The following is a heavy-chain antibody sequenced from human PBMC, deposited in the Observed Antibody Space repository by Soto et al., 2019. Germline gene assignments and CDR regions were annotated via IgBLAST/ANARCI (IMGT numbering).Heavy chain of an antibody. CDR2: IYYSGST. Sequence: PSETLSLTCTVSGGSISSGGYYWSWIRQHPGKGLEWIGYIYYSGSTYYNPSLKSRVTISVDTSKNQFSLKLSSVTAADTAVYYCAREGDGAGTGSYATDYYYGMDVWGQGTTVIVSS. V-gene: IGHV4-31*03. CDR3: AREGDGAGTGSYATDYYYGMDV. CDR1: GGSISSGGYY. D-gene: IGHD3-10*01. J-gene: IGHJ6*02.